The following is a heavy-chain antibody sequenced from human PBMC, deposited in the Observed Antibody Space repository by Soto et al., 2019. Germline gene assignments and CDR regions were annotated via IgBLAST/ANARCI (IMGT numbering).Heavy chain of an antibody. V-gene: IGHV4-39*01. CDR1: GGSISSNSYY. D-gene: IGHD3-10*01. CDR3: ARRGGSGRSFDI. J-gene: IGHJ3*02. CDR2: ILYSGTT. Sequence: QLQLQESGPGLVKPSETLSLTCTVSGGSISSNSYYWGWIRQPPGKGLEWIGSILYSGTTYYNPSLKSRLTISVDTSKNQFSLKLNSVTAADTAVYYCARRGGSGRSFDIWGQGTMVTISS.